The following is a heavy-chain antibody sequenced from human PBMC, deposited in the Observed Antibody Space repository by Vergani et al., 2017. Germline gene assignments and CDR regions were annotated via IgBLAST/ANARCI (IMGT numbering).Heavy chain of an antibody. CDR2: IYPGDSDT. D-gene: IGHD6-19*01. CDR1: GYSFTSYW. V-gene: IGHV5-51*01. J-gene: IGHJ6*03. Sequence: EVQLVQSGAEVKKPGESLKISCKGSGYSFTSYWIGWVRQMPGKGLEWMGIIYPGDSDTRYSPSFQGQVTISADKSISTAYLQWSSLKASDPAMYYCARDISGWRRTTFLDSDYYYYYMDVWGKGTTVTVSS. CDR3: ARDISGWRRTTFLDSDYYYYYMDV.